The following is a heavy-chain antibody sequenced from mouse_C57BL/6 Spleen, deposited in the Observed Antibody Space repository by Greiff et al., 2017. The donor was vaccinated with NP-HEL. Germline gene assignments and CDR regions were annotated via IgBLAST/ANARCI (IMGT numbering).Heavy chain of an antibody. CDR2: IDPATGGT. V-gene: IGHV1-15*01. Sequence: QVQLQQSGAELVRPGASVTLSCKASGYTFTDYEMHWVKQTPVHGLEWIGAIDPATGGTAYNQKFKGKAILTADKSSSTAYMELRSLTSEDSAVYYCTSFYGSSYRTWFAYWGQGTLVTVAA. D-gene: IGHD1-1*01. CDR3: TSFYGSSYRTWFAY. J-gene: IGHJ3*01. CDR1: GYTFTDYE.